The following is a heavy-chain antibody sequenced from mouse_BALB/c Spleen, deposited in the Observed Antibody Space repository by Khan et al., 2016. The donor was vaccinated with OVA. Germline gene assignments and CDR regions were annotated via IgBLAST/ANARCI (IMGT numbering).Heavy chain of an antibody. D-gene: IGHD2-1*01. CDR3: TRGGYYGKSLFAY. CDR2: IYPGSGSP. CDR1: GYTFTSYW. J-gene: IGHJ3*01. V-gene: IGHV1S22*01. Sequence: LQQPGSELVRPGASVKLSCKASGYTFTSYWMHWVKQRHGQGLEWIGNIYPGSGSPNYDEMFKSKGTLTVDTSSSTAYMHLSSLTSEDSAVYYCTRGGYYGKSLFAYGGQGTLVTVSA.